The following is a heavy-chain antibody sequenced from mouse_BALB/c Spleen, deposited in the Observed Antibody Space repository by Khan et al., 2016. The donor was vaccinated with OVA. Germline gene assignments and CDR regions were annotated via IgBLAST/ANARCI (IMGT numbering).Heavy chain of an antibody. D-gene: IGHD4-1*01. J-gene: IGHJ3*01. CDR3: ASHLTGSFAY. Sequence: EVQLVESGGDLVEPGGSLKLSCAASGFTFSSYSMSWVRQTPDKRLEWVATISSGGDYTYYPDIVKGRFTISRDNAKNTQYLQMSSLKSEDTAMYYCASHLTGSFAYWGQGTLVAVSA. CDR2: ISSGGDYT. CDR1: GFTFSSYS. V-gene: IGHV5-6*01.